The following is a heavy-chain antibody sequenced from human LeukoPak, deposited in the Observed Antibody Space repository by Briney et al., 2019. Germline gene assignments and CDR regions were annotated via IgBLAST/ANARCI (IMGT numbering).Heavy chain of an antibody. D-gene: IGHD2-15*01. V-gene: IGHV1-69*13. CDR1: GGTFSSYA. Sequence: ASVKVSCKASGGTFSSYAISWVRQAPGEGLEWMGGIIPVFGTANYAQKFQGRVTITADESTSTAYMELSSLRSEDTAVYYCARDRVVGLGIDNAFDIWGHGTMVTVSS. J-gene: IGHJ3*02. CDR3: ARDRVVGLGIDNAFDI. CDR2: IIPVFGTA.